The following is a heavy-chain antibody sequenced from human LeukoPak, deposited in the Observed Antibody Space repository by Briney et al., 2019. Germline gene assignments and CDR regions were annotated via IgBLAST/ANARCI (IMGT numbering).Heavy chain of an antibody. Sequence: SQTLSLTCTVSGGSISSGSYYWSWIRQPAGKGLEWIGRIYTSGSTNYNPSLKSRVTISVDTSKNQFSLKLSSVTAADTAVYYCAREKNLPDIWGQGTMVTVSS. V-gene: IGHV4-61*02. J-gene: IGHJ3*02. CDR2: IYTSGST. CDR3: AREKNLPDI. CDR1: GGSISSGSYY.